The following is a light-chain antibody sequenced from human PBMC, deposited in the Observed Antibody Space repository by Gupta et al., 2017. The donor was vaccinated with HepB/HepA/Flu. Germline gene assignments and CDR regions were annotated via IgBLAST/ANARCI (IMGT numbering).Light chain of an antibody. CDR2: DIS. CDR1: QNFNSSY. Sequence: EIVMTQSPPTLSLSPGERVTLSCRASQNFNSSYLTWCQQKPGQAPRLLIYDISTRATSIPARFSGSGSGTDFTLTISSLQPEDFAVYYCQQDYNTSLTFGGGTKVEIK. V-gene: IGKV3-7*04. J-gene: IGKJ4*01. CDR3: QQDYNTSLT.